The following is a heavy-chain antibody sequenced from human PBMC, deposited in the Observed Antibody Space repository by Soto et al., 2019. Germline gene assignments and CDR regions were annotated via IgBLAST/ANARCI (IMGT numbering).Heavy chain of an antibody. CDR3: ARTVAGTFDY. CDR2: INHSGST. Sequence: SETLSLTCAVYGGSFNGYYWSWIRQPPGKGLEWIGEINHSGSTNYNPSLKSRVTISVDTSKNQFSLKLSSVTAADTAVYYCARTVAGTFDYWGQGTLVTVSS. J-gene: IGHJ4*02. V-gene: IGHV4-34*01. CDR1: GGSFNGYY. D-gene: IGHD6-19*01.